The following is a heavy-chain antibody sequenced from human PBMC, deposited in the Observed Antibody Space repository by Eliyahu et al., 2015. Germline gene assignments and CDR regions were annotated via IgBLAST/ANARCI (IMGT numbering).Heavy chain of an antibody. D-gene: IGHD6-6*01. Sequence: QVQLQQWGAGLFKPSETLSLTCAXYGGSFSGYYWXWXRQXPGKGLEWIGEXNHXGSTNYNPXLKSRVTISVDTSKNQFSLKLSSVTAADTAVYYCARGGIAARPRYFQHWGQGTLVTVSS. CDR3: ARGGIAARPRYFQH. CDR1: GGSFSGYY. CDR2: XNHXGST. J-gene: IGHJ1*01. V-gene: IGHV4-34*01.